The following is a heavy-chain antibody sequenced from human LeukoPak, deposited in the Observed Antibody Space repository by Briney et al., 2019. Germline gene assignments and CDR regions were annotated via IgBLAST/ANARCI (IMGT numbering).Heavy chain of an antibody. Sequence: GGSLRLSCAASGFTFSSYWMHWVRQAPGKGLVWVSRINSDGSSTSYADSVKGRFTISRDNAKNTPYLQMNSLRAEDTAVYYCARVKITMVRGHQFDPWGQGTLVTVSS. J-gene: IGHJ5*02. CDR1: GFTFSSYW. V-gene: IGHV3-74*01. D-gene: IGHD3-10*01. CDR2: INSDGSST. CDR3: ARVKITMVRGHQFDP.